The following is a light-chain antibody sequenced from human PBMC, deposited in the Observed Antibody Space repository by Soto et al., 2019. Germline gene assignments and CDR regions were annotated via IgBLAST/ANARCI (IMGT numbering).Light chain of an antibody. CDR3: QQYNNLPFT. Sequence: DIQMTQSPSSLSASVGDRVTITCQASQNINNYLNWYQQKPGKAPKLLIYDASNLETGVPSRFTGGGSGTDFTFTITNLQPEDIATYYCQQYNNLPFTFGPGTKVDI. CDR1: QNINNY. CDR2: DAS. V-gene: IGKV1-33*01. J-gene: IGKJ3*01.